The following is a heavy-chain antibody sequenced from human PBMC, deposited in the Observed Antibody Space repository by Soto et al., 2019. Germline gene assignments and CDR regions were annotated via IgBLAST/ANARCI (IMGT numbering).Heavy chain of an antibody. J-gene: IGHJ2*01. Sequence: GGSLRLSCAASGFTFSNSDMHWVRQTTGKGLEWLSGIGTVGDTYYPPSVRGRFTISRENAKNSLYLQMDDLRAEDTAVYFCARGTGAQLMYFDLWGRGTLVTVSS. V-gene: IGHV3-13*01. CDR3: ARGTGAQLMYFDL. D-gene: IGHD7-27*01. CDR2: IGTVGDT. CDR1: GFTFSNSD.